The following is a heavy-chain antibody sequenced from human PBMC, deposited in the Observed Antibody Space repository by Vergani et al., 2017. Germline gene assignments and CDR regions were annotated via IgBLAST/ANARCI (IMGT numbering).Heavy chain of an antibody. CDR2: IYSGGST. CDR3: ARDRVDIVATTTYYYYYYGMDV. D-gene: IGHD5-12*01. J-gene: IGHJ6*02. Sequence: QLVESGGGWVQRGGSLRLSCAASGFTVSSNYMSWVRQAPGKGLEWVSVIYSGGSTYYADSVKGRFTISRHNSKNTLYLQMNSLRAEDTAVYYCARDRVDIVATTTYYYYYYGMDVWGQGTTVTVSS. CDR1: GFTVSSNY. V-gene: IGHV3-53*04.